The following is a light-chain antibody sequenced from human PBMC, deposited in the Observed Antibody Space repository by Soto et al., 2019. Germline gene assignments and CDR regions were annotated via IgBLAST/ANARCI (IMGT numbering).Light chain of an antibody. Sequence: DIQMTQSPSTLSASVGDRVTITCRASQSISSWLAWYQQKPGKAPKLLIYDASSLESGVPSRFSGSGSGTEFTLTISSLQPDDFATYYAQQYNSYSRTSGQGTKVDIK. V-gene: IGKV1-5*01. CDR2: DAS. J-gene: IGKJ1*01. CDR3: QQYNSYSRT. CDR1: QSISSW.